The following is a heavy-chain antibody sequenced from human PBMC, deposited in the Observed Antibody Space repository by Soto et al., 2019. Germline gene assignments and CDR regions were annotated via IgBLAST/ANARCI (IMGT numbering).Heavy chain of an antibody. Sequence: GGSLRLSCEAAGFTFRSFGMHWVRQAPGKGLEWVAVISYDGSDEVYADSVKGRFTISRDNSKTTVYLQMDSLRTEDTALYYCAKDLPEYSTFMPDSWGRGTLVTVSS. J-gene: IGHJ4*02. CDR2: ISYDGSDE. D-gene: IGHD2-2*01. V-gene: IGHV3-30*18. CDR3: AKDLPEYSTFMPDS. CDR1: GFTFRSFG.